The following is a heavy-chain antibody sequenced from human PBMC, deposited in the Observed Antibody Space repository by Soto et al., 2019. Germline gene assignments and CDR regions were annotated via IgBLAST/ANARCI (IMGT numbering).Heavy chain of an antibody. V-gene: IGHV1-2*02. D-gene: IGHD4-4*01. CDR1: GYTFTNYY. J-gene: IGHJ5*02. CDR3: ARSDDSTSYPLDL. Sequence: ASVKVSCKASGYTFTNYYMHWVRQAPGQGLEWMGWMNPRSGGTKYAQAFQDRVTMTRDASISTAYMGVTSLRHGDTAVYFCARSDDSTSYPLDLWGPGTLVTVSS. CDR2: MNPRSGGT.